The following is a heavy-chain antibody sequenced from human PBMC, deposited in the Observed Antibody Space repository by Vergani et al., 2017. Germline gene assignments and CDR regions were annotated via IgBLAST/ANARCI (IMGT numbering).Heavy chain of an antibody. CDR2: IYYSVST. CDR3: ARAHSIYDFWSGYRYDAFDI. V-gene: IGHV4-31*03. J-gene: IGHJ3*02. CDR1: GGPISSGRYY. Sequence: QVQLQASGPGLVKPSQTLSLTCTVPGGPISSGRYYWSWIRQHPGKGLEWIGYIYYSVSTYYNPSLKSRVTISVDTSKNQFSLKLSSVTAADTAVYYCARAHSIYDFWSGYRYDAFDIWDRGKMVTVSS. D-gene: IGHD3-3*01.